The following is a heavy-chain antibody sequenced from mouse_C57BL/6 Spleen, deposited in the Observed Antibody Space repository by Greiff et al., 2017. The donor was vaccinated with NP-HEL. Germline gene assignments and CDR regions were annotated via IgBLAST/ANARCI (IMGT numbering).Heavy chain of an antibody. D-gene: IGHD1-1*01. V-gene: IGHV1-9*01. CDR3: AEGPYYYGSSRWYFDV. CDR1: GYTFTGYR. J-gene: IGHJ1*03. CDR2: ILPGSGST. Sequence: QVQLQQSGAELMKPGASVKLSCKATGYTFTGYRIEWVKQRPGHGLEWIGEILPGSGSTNYNEKFKGKATFTADTSSNTAYMQLSSLTTEDSAIYYCAEGPYYYGSSRWYFDVWGTGTTVTVSS.